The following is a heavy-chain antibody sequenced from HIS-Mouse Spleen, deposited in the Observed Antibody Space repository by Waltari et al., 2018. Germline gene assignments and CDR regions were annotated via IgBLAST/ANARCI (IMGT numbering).Heavy chain of an antibody. CDR2: ISYDGSNK. V-gene: IGHV3-30-3*01. Sequence: QVQLVESGGGVVQPGSSLRPPCAASGFTFISYAMHWVRKAPGKGLEWVAVISYDGSNKYYADSVKGRFTISRDNSKNTLYLQMNSLRAEDTAVYYCARRRSYFDYWGQGTLVTVSS. CDR1: GFTFISYA. J-gene: IGHJ4*02. CDR3: ARRRSYFDY.